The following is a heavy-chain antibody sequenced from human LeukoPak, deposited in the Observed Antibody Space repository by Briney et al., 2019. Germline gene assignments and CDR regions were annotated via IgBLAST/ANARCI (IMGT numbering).Heavy chain of an antibody. CDR3: ARVTMVRGAMGYYYGMDV. Sequence: SVKVPCKASGGTFSSYAISWVRQAPGQGLEWMGGIIPIFGTANYAQKFQGRVTITADESTSTAYMELSSLRSEDTAVYYCARVTMVRGAMGYYYGMDVWGKGTTVTVSS. D-gene: IGHD3-10*01. J-gene: IGHJ6*04. V-gene: IGHV1-69*01. CDR1: GGTFSSYA. CDR2: IIPIFGTA.